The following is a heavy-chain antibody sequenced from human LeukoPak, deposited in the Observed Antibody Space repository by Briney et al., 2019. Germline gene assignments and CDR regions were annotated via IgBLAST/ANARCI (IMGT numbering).Heavy chain of an antibody. V-gene: IGHV4-38-2*02. J-gene: IGHJ5*02. CDR2: IYHSGST. Sequence: PSETLSLTCTVSGYSISSGYYWGWIRQPPGKGLEWIGSIYHSGSTYYNPSLKSRVTISVDTSKNQFSLKLSSVTAADTAVYYCARGLRLSNWFDPWGQGTLVTVSS. CDR1: GYSISSGYY. CDR3: ARGLRLSNWFDP.